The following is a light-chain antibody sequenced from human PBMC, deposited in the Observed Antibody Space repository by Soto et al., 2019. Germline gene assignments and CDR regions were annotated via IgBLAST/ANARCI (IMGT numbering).Light chain of an antibody. J-gene: IGLJ1*01. CDR1: SSDVGGYNY. Sequence: QSVLTQPRSVSGSPGQSVAISCTGSSSDVGGYNYVSWYQQHPGKAPKVMIYDVSKRPSGVPDRFSGSKSGDTASLTITGLQAEDEADYYCCSYAGGPYVFGTGTKVT. V-gene: IGLV2-11*01. CDR3: CSYAGGPYV. CDR2: DVS.